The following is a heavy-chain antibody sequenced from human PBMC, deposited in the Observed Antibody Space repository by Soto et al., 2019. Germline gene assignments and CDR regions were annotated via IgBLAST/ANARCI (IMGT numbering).Heavy chain of an antibody. D-gene: IGHD3-9*01. V-gene: IGHV4-30-2*01. CDR3: ASVPVLYDILTGVYNYYGMDV. CDR2: IYHSGST. CDR1: GGSISSGGYS. J-gene: IGHJ6*02. Sequence: QLQLKQSGSGLVKPSQTLSLTCAVSGGSISSGGYSWSWIRQQPGKGLEWIGYIYHSGSTYYNPCLKCRFTRLLDRSRNEFALMLSFVTAADTAVYYCASVPVLYDILTGVYNYYGMDVWGQGTAVTVSS.